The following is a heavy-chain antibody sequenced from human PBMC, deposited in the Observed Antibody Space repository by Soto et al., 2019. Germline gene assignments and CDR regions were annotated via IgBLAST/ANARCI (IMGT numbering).Heavy chain of an antibody. CDR2: ISAYNGNT. CDR3: ARDHRDLITGTFHSFDY. Sequence: ASVKVSCKASGYTFTSYGISWVRQAPGQGLEWMGWISAYNGNTNYAQKLQGRVTMTTDTSTSTAYMELRSLRSDDTAVYYCARDHRDLITGTFHSFDYWGQGTLVTVSS. J-gene: IGHJ4*02. D-gene: IGHD1-7*01. CDR1: GYTFTSYG. V-gene: IGHV1-18*01.